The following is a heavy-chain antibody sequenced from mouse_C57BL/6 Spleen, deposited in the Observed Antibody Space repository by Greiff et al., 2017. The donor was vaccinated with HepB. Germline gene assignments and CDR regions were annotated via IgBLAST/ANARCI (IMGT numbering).Heavy chain of an antibody. CDR2: INPYNGGT. V-gene: IGHV1-19*01. CDR1: GYTFTDYY. CDR3: ARSSSDSLFDY. J-gene: IGHJ2*01. Sequence: VQLQQSGPVLVKPGASVKMSCKASGYTFTDYYMNWVKQSHGKSLEWIGVINPYNGGTSYNQKFKGKATLTVDKSSSTAYMELNSLTSEDSAVYYCARSSSDSLFDYWGQGTTLTVSS.